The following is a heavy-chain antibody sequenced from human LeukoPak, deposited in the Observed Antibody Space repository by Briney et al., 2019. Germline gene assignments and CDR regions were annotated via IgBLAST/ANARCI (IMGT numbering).Heavy chain of an antibody. CDR3: ARDTAQNQQLVRAY. CDR2: IYYSGST. V-gene: IGHV4-59*01. J-gene: IGHJ4*02. CDR1: GGSISSYY. D-gene: IGHD1-1*01. Sequence: SETLSLTCTVSGGSISSYYWSWIRQPPWKGLEWIGYIYYSGSTNYNPSLKSRVTISVDTSKNQISLKLSSVTAADTAMYYCARDTAQNQQLVRAYWGQGTLVTVSS.